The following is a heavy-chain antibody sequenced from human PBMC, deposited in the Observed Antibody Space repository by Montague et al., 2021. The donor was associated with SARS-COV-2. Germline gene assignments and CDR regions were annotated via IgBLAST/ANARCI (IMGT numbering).Heavy chain of an antibody. CDR3: ARHANGDRYYFDY. CDR2: IYYYRSA. V-gene: IGHV4-59*08. D-gene: IGHD2-8*01. CDR1: GGSISSSY. J-gene: IGHJ4*02. Sequence: SETLSLTCTVSGGSISSSYWSWIRQPPGKGLEWIGYIYYYRSANYNPSLKSRVTISVDTSKNQFSLKLSSVTAADTAVYYCARHANGDRYYFDYWGQGTLVTVSS.